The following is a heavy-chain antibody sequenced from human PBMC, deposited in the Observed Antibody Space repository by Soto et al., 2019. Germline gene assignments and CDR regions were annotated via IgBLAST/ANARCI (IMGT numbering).Heavy chain of an antibody. CDR1: GFNFSSYG. CDR2: IWYDGSNK. J-gene: IGHJ4*02. V-gene: IGHV3-33*01. D-gene: IGHD3-3*01. Sequence: GGSLRLSWAASGFNFSSYGMHWVRQAPGKGLEWVAVIWYDGSNKYYADSVKGRFTISRDNSKNTLYLQMNSLRAEDTAVYYCARDRSYYDFWSGPIFDYWGQGTLVTVSS. CDR3: ARDRSYYDFWSGPIFDY.